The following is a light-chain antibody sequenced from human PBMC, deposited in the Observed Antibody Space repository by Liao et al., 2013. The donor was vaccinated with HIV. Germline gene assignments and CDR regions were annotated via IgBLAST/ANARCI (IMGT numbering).Light chain of an antibody. CDR2: HDT. V-gene: IGLV3-1*01. CDR3: QAWDSSAEVV. CDR1: KLGHKY. J-gene: IGLJ2*01. Sequence: SYELTQPPSVSVSPGQTASITCSGDKLGHKYTCWYQQKPGQSPVLVIYHDTKRPSGIPERISGSNSGNTATLTISGTQPVDEAEYFCQAWDSSAEVVFGGGTKLTVL.